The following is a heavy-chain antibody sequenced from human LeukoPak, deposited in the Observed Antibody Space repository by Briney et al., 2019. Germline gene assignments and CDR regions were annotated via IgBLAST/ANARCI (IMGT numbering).Heavy chain of an antibody. J-gene: IGHJ6*03. CDR2: ISWDGGST. CDR1: GFTFDDYT. CDR3: AKDFAKSSYYYYYMDV. V-gene: IGHV3-43*01. Sequence: PGGSLRLSCAASGFTFDDYTMHWVRQAPGKGLEWVSLISWDGGSTYYADSVKGRFTISRDNSKNSLYLQMNSLRTEDTALYYCAKDFAKSSYYYYYMDVRGKGTTVTVSS.